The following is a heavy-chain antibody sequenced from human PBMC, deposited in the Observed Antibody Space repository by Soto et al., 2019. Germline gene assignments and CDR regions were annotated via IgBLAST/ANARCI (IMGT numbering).Heavy chain of an antibody. Sequence: ASVKVSCKASGYTFTSYSISWVRQAPGQGLEWMGWISTNNGNTHYAQKLQDRVTLTTDTSTSTAYMELRSLRSDDTAVYYCAREAGYSSSWYPFDYWGQGTLVTVSS. CDR2: ISTNNGNT. J-gene: IGHJ4*02. CDR1: GYTFTSYS. D-gene: IGHD6-13*01. V-gene: IGHV1-18*01. CDR3: AREAGYSSSWYPFDY.